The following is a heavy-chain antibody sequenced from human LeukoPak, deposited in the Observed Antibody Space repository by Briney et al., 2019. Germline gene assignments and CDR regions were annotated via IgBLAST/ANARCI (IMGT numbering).Heavy chain of an antibody. J-gene: IGHJ4*02. V-gene: IGHV3-23*01. Sequence: GGSLRLSCAVSGFTISSYAMSWVRQAPGRGLEWVSAMSGSGGSTYYADSVKGRITISRDNSKNMLYLEMNNLRAEDTAVYYCAKDSGVRAVTTCFDYWGQGTLVTVSS. D-gene: IGHD4-17*01. CDR2: MSGSGGST. CDR1: GFTISSYA. CDR3: AKDSGVRAVTTCFDY.